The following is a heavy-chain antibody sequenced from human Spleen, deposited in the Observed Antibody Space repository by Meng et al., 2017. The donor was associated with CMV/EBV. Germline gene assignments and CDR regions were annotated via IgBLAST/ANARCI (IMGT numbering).Heavy chain of an antibody. V-gene: IGHV1-8*03. CDR1: GYTFTTYD. CDR2: MNPSSGKT. CDR3: ARDTILPRGDLDV. J-gene: IGHJ6*02. Sequence: ASVKVSCKASGYTFTTYDINWVRQATGQGLEWMGWMNPSSGKTGYAQNFQGRVTITRNTAMRTVYMEMSNLRSEDTAVYYCARDTILPRGDLDVWGQGTTVTVSS. D-gene: IGHD1-26*01.